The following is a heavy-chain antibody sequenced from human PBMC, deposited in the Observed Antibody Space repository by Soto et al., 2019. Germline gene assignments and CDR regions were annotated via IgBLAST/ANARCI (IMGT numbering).Heavy chain of an antibody. V-gene: IGHV3-23*01. Sequence: GGSLRLSCAASGFTFSSYAMSWVRQAPGKGLEWVSAISGSGGSTYYADSVKGRFTISRDNSKNTLYLQMNSLRAEDTAVYYCAKFSGDYIWGSYRSPIKDALDIWGQGTMVTVSS. CDR1: GFTFSSYA. D-gene: IGHD3-16*02. CDR3: AKFSGDYIWGSYRSPIKDALDI. CDR2: ISGSGGST. J-gene: IGHJ3*02.